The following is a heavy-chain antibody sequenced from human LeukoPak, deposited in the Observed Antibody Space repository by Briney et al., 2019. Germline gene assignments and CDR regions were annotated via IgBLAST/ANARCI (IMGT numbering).Heavy chain of an antibody. CDR2: IKSITAGGTT. CDR3: TTDPPGYSGSYPY. CDR1: GFTSSNAW. D-gene: IGHD1-26*01. Sequence: GGSLRLSCAASGFTSSNAWMNWVRQAPGKGLEWVGRIKSITAGGTTDYAAPVKGRFTISRDDSENTLYLQMNSLKTEDTAVYYCTTDPPGYSGSYPYWGQGTLVTVSS. J-gene: IGHJ4*02. V-gene: IGHV3-15*07.